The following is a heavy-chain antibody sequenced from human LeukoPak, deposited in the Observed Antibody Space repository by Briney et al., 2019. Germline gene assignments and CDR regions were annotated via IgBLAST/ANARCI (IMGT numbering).Heavy chain of an antibody. V-gene: IGHV4-59*08. CDR2: FYYSGTT. J-gene: IGHJ4*02. CDR1: GGSISGHY. Sequence: PSETLSLTCTVSGGSISGHYWSWIRRPPGKGLEWIGYFYYSGTTNYNPSLKSRVTISVDTSKNQFSLKLSSVTAADTAVYYCARGGSLFNYWGQGTLVTVSS. CDR3: ARGGSLFNY. D-gene: IGHD1-26*01.